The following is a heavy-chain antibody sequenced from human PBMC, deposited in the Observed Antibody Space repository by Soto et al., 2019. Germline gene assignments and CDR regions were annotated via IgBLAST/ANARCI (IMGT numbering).Heavy chain of an antibody. Sequence: SETLSLTCTVSGGSISSSSYYWGWIRQPPGKGLEWIGSIYYSGSTYYNPSLKSRVTISVDTSKNQFSLKLSSVTAADTAVYYCASDPVVVAATPDAFDIWGQGTMVTVSS. CDR2: IYYSGST. D-gene: IGHD2-15*01. CDR1: GGSISSSSYY. CDR3: ASDPVVVAATPDAFDI. V-gene: IGHV4-39*01. J-gene: IGHJ3*02.